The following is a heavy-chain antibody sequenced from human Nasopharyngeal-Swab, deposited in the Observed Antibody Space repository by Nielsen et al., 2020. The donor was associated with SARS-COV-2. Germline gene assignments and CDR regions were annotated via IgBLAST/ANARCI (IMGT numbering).Heavy chain of an antibody. V-gene: IGHV3-23*01. CDR1: GFTFSSYA. Sequence: GESLKISCAASGFTFSSYAMSWVRQAPGKGLEWVSIISGSGDTTYYADSVKDRFTISRDNSKNTLYMQTNSLRAEDTAVYYCARGDDSSGYPYSHDYWGQGTLVTVSS. J-gene: IGHJ4*02. CDR2: ISGSGDTT. D-gene: IGHD3-22*01. CDR3: ARGDDSSGYPYSHDY.